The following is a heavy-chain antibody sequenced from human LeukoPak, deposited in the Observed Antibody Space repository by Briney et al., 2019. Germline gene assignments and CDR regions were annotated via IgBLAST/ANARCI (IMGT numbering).Heavy chain of an antibody. CDR2: TYYRSKWYN. Sequence: SLTLSLTCAISGDSVSTNSAAWNWVRQSPSRGLEWLGRTYYRSKWYNDYALSVKSRIIINPDTSKNQLSLQLNFVTPEDTAVYYCAREAASTFDYWGQGTLVTVSS. CDR1: GDSVSTNSAA. V-gene: IGHV6-1*01. D-gene: IGHD5/OR15-5a*01. CDR3: AREAASTFDY. J-gene: IGHJ4*02.